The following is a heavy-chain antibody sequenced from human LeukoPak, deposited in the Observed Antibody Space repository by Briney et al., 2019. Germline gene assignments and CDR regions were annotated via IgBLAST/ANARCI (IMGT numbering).Heavy chain of an antibody. V-gene: IGHV1-8*03. CDR2: MNPNSGHA. D-gene: IGHD3-22*01. CDR1: GYTFTDYD. CDR3: ARAPYYYGSSGYCDY. Sequence: ASVKVSCKPSGYTFTDYDINWVRQAPGQGLEWMGWMNPNSGHAGYAQKFQGRVTSTRDTSISTAYMELDSLRSEDTAFYYCARAPYYYGSSGYCDYWGQGTLVTVSS. J-gene: IGHJ4*02.